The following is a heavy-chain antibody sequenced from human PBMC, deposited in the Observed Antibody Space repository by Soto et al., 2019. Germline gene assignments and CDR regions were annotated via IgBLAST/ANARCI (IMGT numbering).Heavy chain of an antibody. CDR2: INHSGST. D-gene: IGHD1-20*01. CDR3: ARGKLTGTTPLGY. V-gene: IGHV4-34*01. CDR1: GGSFSGYY. J-gene: IGHJ4*02. Sequence: PSETLSLTCAVYGGSFSGYYWSWIRQRPGKGLEWIGEINHSGSTNYNPSLKSRVTISVDTSKNQFSLKLSSVTAADTAVYYCARGKLTGTTPLGYWGQGTLVTVSS.